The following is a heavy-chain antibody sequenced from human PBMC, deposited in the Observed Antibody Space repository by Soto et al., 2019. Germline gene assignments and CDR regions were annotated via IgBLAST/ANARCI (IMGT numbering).Heavy chain of an antibody. Sequence: SETLSLTCAVSGGSISSGGYSWSWIRQPPGKGLEWTGYIYHSGSTYYNPSLKSRVTISVDRSKNQFSLKLSSVTAADTAVYYCARGRGFGVVIIWFDPWGQGTLVTVSS. CDR3: ARGRGFGVVIIWFDP. CDR2: IYHSGST. V-gene: IGHV4-30-2*01. J-gene: IGHJ5*02. CDR1: GGSISSGGYS. D-gene: IGHD3-3*01.